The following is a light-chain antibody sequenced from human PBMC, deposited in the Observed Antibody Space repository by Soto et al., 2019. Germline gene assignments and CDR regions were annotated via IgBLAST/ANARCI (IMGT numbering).Light chain of an antibody. CDR2: DAT. CDR3: QQYDNVPYT. V-gene: IGKV1-33*01. CDR1: QDINNS. Sequence: DIQMTQSPSSLSASVGDRVTITCQASQDINNSLNWFQQKPGKAPKMLIYDATKLVRGVPSRFSGSGSVTDFTFSISSLEPEDFATYYCQQYDNVPYTFGQGTKLDTK. J-gene: IGKJ2*01.